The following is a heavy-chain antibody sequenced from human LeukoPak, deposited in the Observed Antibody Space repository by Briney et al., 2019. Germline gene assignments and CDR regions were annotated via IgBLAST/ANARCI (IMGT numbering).Heavy chain of an antibody. CDR1: GFTFSSNA. Sequence: GGSMRLSCAGSGFTFSSNALSWVRQAPGKGLEWVSAISGSGGNTYYADSVRGRFTISRDNSKNTLYLQMNTLRAEDTAVYYCATTKQARRYFDYWGQGTLVTVSS. J-gene: IGHJ4*02. D-gene: IGHD1-1*01. CDR3: ATTKQARRYFDY. V-gene: IGHV3-23*01. CDR2: ISGSGGNT.